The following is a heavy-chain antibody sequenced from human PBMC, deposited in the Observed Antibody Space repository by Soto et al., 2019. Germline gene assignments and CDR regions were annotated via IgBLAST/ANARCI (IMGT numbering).Heavy chain of an antibody. CDR3: ARRAETNGWNGFGADKYYFDF. V-gene: IGHV1-8*01. J-gene: IGHJ4*02. CDR2: MNPNTGNS. CDR1: GYTFTSYD. D-gene: IGHD1-1*01. Sequence: ASVKVSCKASGYTFTSYDIYWVRQATGQGLEWMGWMNPNTGNSGYAQKFQGRVTVTSGTSINTVHMELSSLRSEDTAVYYCARRAETNGWNGFGADKYYFDFWGQGTLVTVSS.